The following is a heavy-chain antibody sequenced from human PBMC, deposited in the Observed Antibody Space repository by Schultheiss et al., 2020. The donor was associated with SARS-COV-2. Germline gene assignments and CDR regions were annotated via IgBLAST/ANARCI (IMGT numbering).Heavy chain of an antibody. CDR1: GFTFHHYG. Sequence: GGSLRLSCAADGFTFHHYGFHWVRQAPGKGLEWVASIKYDGETTFYADPVKGRFTISRDNPKNTVYLQMNSLRAEDTARYYCARDTGGISIWFGPDYWGQGSLVTV. CDR2: IKYDGETT. J-gene: IGHJ4*02. D-gene: IGHD3-10*01. CDR3: ARDTGGISIWFGPDY. V-gene: IGHV3-30*02.